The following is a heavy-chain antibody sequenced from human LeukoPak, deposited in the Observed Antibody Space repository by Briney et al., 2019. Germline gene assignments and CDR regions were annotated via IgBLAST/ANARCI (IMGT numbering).Heavy chain of an antibody. V-gene: IGHV4-59*08. J-gene: IGHJ4*02. D-gene: IGHD3-10*01. CDR2: IYYSGST. CDR1: GGSISSYY. Sequence: PSETLSLTCTVSGGSISSYYWSWIRQPPGKGLEWIGYIYYSGSTNYNPSLKSRVTISVDTSKNQFSLKLSSVTAADTAVYYCARAWGSGSVFDYWGQGTLVTVSS. CDR3: ARAWGSGSVFDY.